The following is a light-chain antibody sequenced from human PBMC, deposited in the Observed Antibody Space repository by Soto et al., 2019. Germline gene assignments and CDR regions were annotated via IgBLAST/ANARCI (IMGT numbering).Light chain of an antibody. CDR2: DVT. J-gene: IGLJ1*01. V-gene: IGLV2-18*02. CDR3: SSFTTSSTYV. CDR1: SSDVGSNNR. Sequence: QSALTQPPSVSGSPGQSVAISCSGSSSDVGSNNRVSWYQQSPGTAPKLMIYDVTNRPSGVPDRFSGSKSGNTAFLTISGLQAEDEADYYCSSFTTSSTYVFGTGTKVTVL.